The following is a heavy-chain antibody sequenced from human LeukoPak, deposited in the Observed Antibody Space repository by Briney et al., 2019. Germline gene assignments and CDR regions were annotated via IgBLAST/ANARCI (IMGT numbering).Heavy chain of an antibody. J-gene: IGHJ4*02. CDR1: AFTFSSYA. D-gene: IGHD3-22*01. CDR3: AKDLAITMIVGGRLDY. CDR2: ISCSGGRT. V-gene: IGHV3-23*01. Sequence: PGRSLRLSCAAPAFTFSSYAISWVRQAPGKGLDWVSAISCSGGRTYYADSVEGRFTICREISKDTLYLQMNSLRADDTAVYYCAKDLAITMIVGGRLDYWGQGTLVTVSS.